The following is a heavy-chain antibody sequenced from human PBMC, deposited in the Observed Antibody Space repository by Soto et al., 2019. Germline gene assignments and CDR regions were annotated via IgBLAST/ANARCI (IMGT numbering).Heavy chain of an antibody. CDR1: GDSIHRAANY. CDR3: AIDNGGKLLKGSVMDV. J-gene: IGHJ6*02. CDR2: ISNNKDP. V-gene: IGHV4-31*03. Sequence: QVQLQESGPGLVKPSQTLSLTCTVSGDSIHRAANYWSLIRQLPGKGLEWIGYISNNKDPYYNPSHKRRVAITVDTSKKQVSLTLTSVTAADTAGYFCAIDNGGKLLKGSVMDVWGQGTTITVSS. D-gene: IGHD3-10*01.